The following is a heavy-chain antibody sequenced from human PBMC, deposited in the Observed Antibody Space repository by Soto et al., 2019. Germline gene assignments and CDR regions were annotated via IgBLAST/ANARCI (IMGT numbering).Heavy chain of an antibody. J-gene: IGHJ4*01. D-gene: IGHD6-19*01. CDR1: GLTFSSYW. CDR3: ARVAYGNGWIFDY. Sequence: PGGSLRLSCAASGLTFSSYWMSWVRQASGKGLEWVANIKQDGSEKYYVDSVKGRFTLSRDNAKNSLQLQMKSLRDEDTAIYFCARVAYGNGWIFDYRGQGTLVTVSS. V-gene: IGHV3-7*01. CDR2: IKQDGSEK.